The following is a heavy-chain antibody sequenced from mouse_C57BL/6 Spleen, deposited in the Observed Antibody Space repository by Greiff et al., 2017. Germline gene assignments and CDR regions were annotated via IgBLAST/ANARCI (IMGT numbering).Heavy chain of an antibody. CDR3: ARKGVYGSSYDWYFDV. D-gene: IGHD1-1*01. CDR2: IYPGDGDT. J-gene: IGHJ1*03. V-gene: IGHV1-82*01. Sequence: LQQSGPELVKPGASVKISCKASGYAFSSSWMNWVKQRPGKGLEWIGRIYPGDGDTNYNGKFKGKATLTADKSSSTAYMQLSSLTSEDSAVYFCARKGVYGSSYDWYFDVWGTGTTVTVSS. CDR1: GYAFSSSW.